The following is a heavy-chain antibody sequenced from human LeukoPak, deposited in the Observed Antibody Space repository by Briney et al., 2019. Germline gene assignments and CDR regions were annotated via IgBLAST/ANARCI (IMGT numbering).Heavy chain of an antibody. CDR3: ASRRGTYYYDSSGYYSGRIDY. Sequence: GGSLRLSCAASGFTFSSYAMSWVRQAPGKGLEWVSAISGSGGSTYYADSVKGRFTISGDNSKNTLYLQMNSLRAEDTAVYYCASRRGTYYYDSSGYYSGRIDYWGQGTLVTVSS. J-gene: IGHJ4*02. CDR1: GFTFSSYA. CDR2: ISGSGGST. V-gene: IGHV3-23*01. D-gene: IGHD3-22*01.